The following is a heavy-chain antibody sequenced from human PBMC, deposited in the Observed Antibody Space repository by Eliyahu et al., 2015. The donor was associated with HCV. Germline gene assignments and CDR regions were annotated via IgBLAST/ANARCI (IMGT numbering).Heavy chain of an antibody. CDR3: AKYRTYGDRNFDY. J-gene: IGHJ4*02. V-gene: IGHV3-23*01. D-gene: IGHD3-16*01. CDR1: GLPFSSFS. Sequence: EVQLLESGGGLVQPGGSLXLSCAASGLPFSSFSMAWVRQTPGRGLXWVSSISGNTITTFYADSVKGRFTISRDNSKSVLYLQMNSLRADDTALYYCAKYRTYGDRNFDYWGRGTLVTVSS. CDR2: ISGNTITT.